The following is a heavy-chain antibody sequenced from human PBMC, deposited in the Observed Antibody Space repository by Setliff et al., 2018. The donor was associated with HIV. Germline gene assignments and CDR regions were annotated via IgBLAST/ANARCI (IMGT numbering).Heavy chain of an antibody. D-gene: IGHD3-3*01. CDR2: VFHTGTT. Sequence: SETLSLTCTVSGGSIRGDDYYWTWIRQHPGKGLEWIGYVFHTGTTYYNPSLKSRLTLSVDTSKNQFSLKLSSVTAADTAVYYCARVPFTTGFDYWGQGILVTVSS. V-gene: IGHV4-31*03. J-gene: IGHJ4*02. CDR1: GGSIRGDDYY. CDR3: ARVPFTTGFDY.